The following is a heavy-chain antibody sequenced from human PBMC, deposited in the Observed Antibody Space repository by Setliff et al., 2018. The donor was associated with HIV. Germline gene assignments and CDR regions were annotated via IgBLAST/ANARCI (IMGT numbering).Heavy chain of an antibody. CDR2: ITHSGST. CDR1: DGSFSGYY. Sequence: SETLSLTCAVYDGSFSGYYWIWIRQPPGKGLEWIGEITHSGSTNYNPSLKSRVSISVDTSKNQFSLKLSSVTAADTAVYFCARAPGYSYSFYFDSWGQGTLVTVSS. D-gene: IGHD5-18*01. V-gene: IGHV4-34*09. CDR3: ARAPGYSYSFYFDS. J-gene: IGHJ4*02.